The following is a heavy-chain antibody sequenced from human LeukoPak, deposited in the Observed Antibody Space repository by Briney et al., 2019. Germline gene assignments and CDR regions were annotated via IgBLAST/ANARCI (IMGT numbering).Heavy chain of an antibody. V-gene: IGHV1-8*01. J-gene: IGHJ4*02. CDR3: AKGRYSSSWYLKVGFDY. CDR2: MNPNRGNT. CDR1: EYTFTSYD. Sequence: ASVKVSCKASEYTFTSYDINWVRPAPGQGLEWMGWMNPNRGNTGYAQKLQGRVTMTRNTSISTAYMELSSLRSEDTAVYYCAKGRYSSSWYLKVGFDYWGQGTLVTVSS. D-gene: IGHD6-13*01.